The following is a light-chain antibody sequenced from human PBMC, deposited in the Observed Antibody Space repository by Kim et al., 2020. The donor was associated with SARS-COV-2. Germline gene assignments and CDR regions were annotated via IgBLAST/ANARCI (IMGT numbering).Light chain of an antibody. CDR1: SSDVGGYNY. CDR3: SSYTTSSTLV. J-gene: IGLJ3*02. CDR2: DVD. V-gene: IGLV2-14*04. Sequence: GQSITISCTGTSSDVGGYNYVSWYQQHPGRAPKLMIYDVDKRPSGVSTRFSGSKSGNTASLTISGLQAEDEADYYCSSYTTSSTLVFGGGTQLTVL.